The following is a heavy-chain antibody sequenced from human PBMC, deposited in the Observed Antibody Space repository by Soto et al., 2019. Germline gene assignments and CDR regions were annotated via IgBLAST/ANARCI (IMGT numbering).Heavy chain of an antibody. J-gene: IGHJ4*02. CDR2: INHSGST. D-gene: IGHD2-2*01. CDR3: ARTPKLVYCSSTSCRTFDY. Sequence: PSETLSLTCAVYGGSFSGYYWSWIRQPPGKGLEWIGEINHSGSTNYNPSLKSRVTISVDTSKNQFSLKLSSVTAADTAVYYCARTPKLVYCSSTSCRTFDYWGQGTLVTVSS. V-gene: IGHV4-34*01. CDR1: GGSFSGYY.